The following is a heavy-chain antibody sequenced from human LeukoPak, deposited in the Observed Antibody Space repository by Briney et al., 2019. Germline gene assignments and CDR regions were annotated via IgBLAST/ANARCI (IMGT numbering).Heavy chain of an antibody. CDR3: ARGRWLRSSFDY. CDR2: INHSGST. Sequence: SETLSLTCAVYGGSFSGYYWSWIRQPPGKGLEWIGEINHSGSTNYNPSLKSRVTISVDTSKNQFSLKLSSVTAADTSVYYCARGRWLRSSFDYWGQGTLVTVSS. CDR1: GGSFSGYY. V-gene: IGHV4-34*01. J-gene: IGHJ4*02. D-gene: IGHD5-12*01.